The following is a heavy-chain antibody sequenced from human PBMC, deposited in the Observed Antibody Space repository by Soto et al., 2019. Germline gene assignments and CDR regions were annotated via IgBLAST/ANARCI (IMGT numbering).Heavy chain of an antibody. Sequence: VQLLESGGGLVQPGGSLRLSCAASGFTFSSYAMSWVRQAPGKGLEWVSAISGSGGSTYYADSVKGRFTISRDNSKNTMYLPMNTLRSEETAVYYYAKDKWSPIAAAGVYCFDYWGQGTLVTVSS. J-gene: IGHJ4*02. V-gene: IGHV3-23*01. CDR3: AKDKWSPIAAAGVYCFDY. CDR1: GFTFSSYA. CDR2: ISGSGGST. D-gene: IGHD6-13*01.